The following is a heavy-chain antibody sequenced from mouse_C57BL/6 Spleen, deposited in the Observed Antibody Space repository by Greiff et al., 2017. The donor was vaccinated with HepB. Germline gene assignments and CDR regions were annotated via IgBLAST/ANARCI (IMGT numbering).Heavy chain of an antibody. D-gene: IGHD2-4*01. CDR2: ISSGGDYI. J-gene: IGHJ4*01. Sequence: EVMLVESGEGLVKPGGSLKLSCAASGFTFSSYAMSWVRQTPEKRLEWVAYISSGGDYIYYADTVKGRFTISRDNARNPLYPQMSSLKSEDTAMYYCTRGFYDYGYYYAMDYWGQGTSVTVSS. V-gene: IGHV5-9-1*02. CDR1: GFTFSSYA. CDR3: TRGFYDYGYYYAMDY.